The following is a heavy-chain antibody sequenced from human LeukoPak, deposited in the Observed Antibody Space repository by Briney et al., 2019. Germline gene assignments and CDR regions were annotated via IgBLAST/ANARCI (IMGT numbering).Heavy chain of an antibody. V-gene: IGHV3-74*01. D-gene: IGHD3-10*01. J-gene: IGHJ4*02. Sequence: PGGSLRLSCAASGFTFSSYWMHWVRQAPGRGLVWVSRINSDGSSTSYADSVKGRFTIPRDNAKNTLYLQMNSLRAEDTAVYYCARSTGWFGQGYFDYWGQGTLVTVSS. CDR1: GFTFSSYW. CDR2: INSDGSST. CDR3: ARSTGWFGQGYFDY.